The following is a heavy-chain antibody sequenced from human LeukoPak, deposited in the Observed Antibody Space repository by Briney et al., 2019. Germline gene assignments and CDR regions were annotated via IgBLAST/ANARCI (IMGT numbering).Heavy chain of an antibody. V-gene: IGHV1-69*04. CDR1: GGTFSSYA. CDR3: ARGLTGRRDY. D-gene: IGHD7-27*01. CDR2: IIPILGIA. Sequence: SVKVSCKASGGTFSSYAISWVRQAPGQGVEWMGRIIPILGIANYAQKFQGRVTITADKSTSTAYMELSSLRSEDTAVYYCARGLTGRRDYWGQGTLVTVSS. J-gene: IGHJ4*02.